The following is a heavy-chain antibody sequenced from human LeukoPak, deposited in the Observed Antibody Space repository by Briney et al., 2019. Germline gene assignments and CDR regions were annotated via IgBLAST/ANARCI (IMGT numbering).Heavy chain of an antibody. J-gene: IGHJ4*02. Sequence: KPGGSLRLSCAASGFPFSSYSMNGVRQAPGKGLEWVSSISSSSSYIYYADSVKGRFTISRDNAKNSLYLQMNSLRAEDTAVYYCARFPRTTRGHFDYWGQGTLVTVSS. CDR2: ISSSSSYI. CDR3: ARFPRTTRGHFDY. V-gene: IGHV3-21*01. D-gene: IGHD1-1*01. CDR1: GFPFSSYS.